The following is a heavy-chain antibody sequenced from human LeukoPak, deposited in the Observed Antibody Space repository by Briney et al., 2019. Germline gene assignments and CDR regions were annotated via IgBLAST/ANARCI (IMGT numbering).Heavy chain of an antibody. CDR3: ARNHIVVVPAARGGWFDP. D-gene: IGHD2-2*01. Sequence: SVKVSCKASGGTFSSYAISWVRQAPGQGLEWMGGIIPIFGTANYAQKFQGRVTITADESTSTAYMELSSLRSEDTAVYYCARNHIVVVPAARGGWFDPWGQGTLVTVSS. CDR2: IIPIFGTA. V-gene: IGHV1-69*13. CDR1: GGTFSSYA. J-gene: IGHJ5*02.